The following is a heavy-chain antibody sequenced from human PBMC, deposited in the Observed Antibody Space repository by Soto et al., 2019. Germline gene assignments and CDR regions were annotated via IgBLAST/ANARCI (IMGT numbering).Heavy chain of an antibody. CDR2: IDSVTGII. CDR1: GVTFSTYS. J-gene: IGHJ4*02. Sequence: EVQLVESGGGLVQPGGSPRLSCVVSGVTFSTYSMNWVRQAPGRGLEWVAYIDSVTGIINYAESVKGRFIISRDNVEKTLFLQMNSLRYEDTAVYYCATVARAYWGQGALVTVSS. CDR3: ATVARAY. V-gene: IGHV3-48*02.